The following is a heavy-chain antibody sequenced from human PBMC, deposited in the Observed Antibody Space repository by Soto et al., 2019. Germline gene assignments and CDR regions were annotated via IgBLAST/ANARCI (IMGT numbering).Heavy chain of an antibody. V-gene: IGHV4-31*03. CDR1: GGSIRSGGYY. Sequence: SETLSLTCTVSGGSIRSGGYYWSWVRQNPRRGLEWIGNIYYSGNTYYNPSLKSRFTISVDTSKNQFSLNLSSVTAADTAVYYCARDRLMATAGTARHYFGLDVWGQGTTVTVSS. J-gene: IGHJ6*02. CDR3: ARDRLMATAGTARHYFGLDV. CDR2: IYYSGNT. D-gene: IGHD5-18*01.